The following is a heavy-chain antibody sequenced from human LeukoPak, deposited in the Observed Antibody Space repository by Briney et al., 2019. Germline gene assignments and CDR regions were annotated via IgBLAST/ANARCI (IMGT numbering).Heavy chain of an antibody. CDR1: GFTFSSYE. V-gene: IGHV3-48*03. CDR3: ARGPDSSFDY. Sequence: GSLRLSCAASGFTFSSYEMNWVRQAPGKGLEWVSYISSSGCTIYYADSVKGRFTISRDNAKNSLYLQMNSLRAEDTAVYYCARGPDSSFDYWGQGTLVTVSS. D-gene: IGHD3-22*01. J-gene: IGHJ4*02. CDR2: ISSSGCTI.